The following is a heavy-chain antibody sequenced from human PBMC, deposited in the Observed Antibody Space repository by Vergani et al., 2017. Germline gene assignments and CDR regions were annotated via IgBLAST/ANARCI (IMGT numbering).Heavy chain of an antibody. D-gene: IGHD3-10*01. CDR3: ARRGGSGNLYHLFDS. CDR2: FHHTGMT. Sequence: QVQLQESGPGLVKPSETLSLTCTVSNNSISRGYFWGWLRRPPGKGLEWIASFHHTGMTYNNPSLKSRVTISVDTSKNLISLKLNYGTAADTALYYCARRGGSGNLYHLFDSWGQGTLVTVSS. CDR1: NNSISRGYF. J-gene: IGHJ4*02. V-gene: IGHV4-38-2*02.